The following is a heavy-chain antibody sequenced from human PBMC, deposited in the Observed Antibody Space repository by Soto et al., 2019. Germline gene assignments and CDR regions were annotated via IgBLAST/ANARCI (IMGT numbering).Heavy chain of an antibody. V-gene: IGHV5-51*01. Sequence: AESLKISSKGSGYSLTSYWIGWVRQMPGKGLEWRGIIYPGDSDTRYSPSFQGQVTISAEKSISTAYLQWSSLKASDTAMYYCARLGSMITFGGVIVPAFYYYGMDVWGQGTTVTVSS. CDR2: IYPGDSDT. D-gene: IGHD3-16*02. CDR1: GYSLTSYW. CDR3: ARLGSMITFGGVIVPAFYYYGMDV. J-gene: IGHJ6*02.